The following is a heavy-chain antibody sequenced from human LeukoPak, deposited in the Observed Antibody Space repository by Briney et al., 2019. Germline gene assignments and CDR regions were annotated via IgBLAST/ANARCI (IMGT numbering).Heavy chain of an antibody. CDR2: IYSGGST. CDR1: GFTVSSNY. D-gene: IGHD7-27*01. CDR3: ARVPTGDPTGY. J-gene: IGHJ4*02. Sequence: GGSLRLSCAASGFTVSSNYMSWVRQAPGKGLEWVSVIYSGGSTYYADSVKGRFTISRDNSKNTLYLQVNSLRAEDTAVYYCARVPTGDPTGYWGQGTLVTVSS. V-gene: IGHV3-66*01.